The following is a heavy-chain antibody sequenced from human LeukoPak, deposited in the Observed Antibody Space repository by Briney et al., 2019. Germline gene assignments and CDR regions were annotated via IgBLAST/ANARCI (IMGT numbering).Heavy chain of an antibody. D-gene: IGHD2-2*01. CDR2: INHSGST. CDR3: ARLVVVPAAMYYYYYGMDV. Sequence: PSETLSLTCAVYGGSFSGYYWSWIRQPPGKGLEWIGEINHSGSTNYNPSLKSRVTISVDTSKNQFSLKLSSVTAADKAVYYCARLVVVPAAMYYYYYGMDVWGKGTTVTVSS. V-gene: IGHV4-34*01. J-gene: IGHJ6*04. CDR1: GGSFSGYY.